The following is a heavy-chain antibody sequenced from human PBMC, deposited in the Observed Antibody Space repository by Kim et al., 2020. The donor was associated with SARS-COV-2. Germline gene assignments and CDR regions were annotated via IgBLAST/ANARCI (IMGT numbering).Heavy chain of an antibody. J-gene: IGHJ5*02. Sequence: GSTYYADSVKGRFTISRDNSKNTLYLQMNSLRAEDTAVYYCAKRSTIFGPWGQGTLVTVSS. D-gene: IGHD3-3*01. CDR3: AKRSTIFGP. CDR2: GST. V-gene: IGHV3-23*01.